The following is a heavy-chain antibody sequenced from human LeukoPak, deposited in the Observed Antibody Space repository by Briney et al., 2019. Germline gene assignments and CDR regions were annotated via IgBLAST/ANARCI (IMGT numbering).Heavy chain of an antibody. CDR2: IKYDGSEK. CDR3: AKDDVYCSSTSCYPDY. D-gene: IGHD2-2*01. J-gene: IGHJ4*02. CDR1: GFTFSSYW. V-gene: IGHV3-7*03. Sequence: GGSLRLSCAASGFTFSSYWMSWVRQAPGKGLEWVASIKYDGSEKYSVDSVKGRFTISRDNAKNSLYLQMNSLRAEDTAVYYCAKDDVYCSSTSCYPDYWGQGTLVTVSS.